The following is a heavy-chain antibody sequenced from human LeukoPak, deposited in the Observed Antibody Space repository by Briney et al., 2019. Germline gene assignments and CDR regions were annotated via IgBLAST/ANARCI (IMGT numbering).Heavy chain of an antibody. CDR2: INPNSGGT. CDR1: GYTFTGYY. J-gene: IGHJ5*02. D-gene: IGHD2-2*02. Sequence: GASVKVSCKASGYTFTGYYMHWVRQAPGQGLEWMGWINPNSGGTNYAQKFQGRVTMTRDTSISTAYMELSRLRSDDTAVYYCARDGSYCSSTSCYNDWFDPWGQGTLVTVSS. CDR3: ARDGSYCSSTSCYNDWFDP. V-gene: IGHV1-2*02.